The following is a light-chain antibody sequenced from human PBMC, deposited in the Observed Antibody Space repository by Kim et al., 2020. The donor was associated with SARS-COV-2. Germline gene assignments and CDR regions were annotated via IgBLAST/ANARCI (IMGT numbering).Light chain of an antibody. Sequence: ATIHCKSRLSVLNNSNKKNYVAWYRQKPGQPPKLLIYWASTRESGVTDRLSGSGSGTDFTLTINNLQVEDVAVYYCQQYFSSPYTFGQGTKLEI. CDR1: LSVLNNSNKKNY. J-gene: IGKJ2*01. CDR2: WAS. V-gene: IGKV4-1*01. CDR3: QQYFSSPYT.